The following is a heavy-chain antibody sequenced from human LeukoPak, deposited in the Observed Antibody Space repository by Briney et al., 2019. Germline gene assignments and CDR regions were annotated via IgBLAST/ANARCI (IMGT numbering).Heavy chain of an antibody. CDR1: GYTFTGYY. D-gene: IGHD5-12*01. CDR2: INPNSGGT. CDR3: ARDVIVATIGRFYYYYMDV. V-gene: IGHV1-2*02. J-gene: IGHJ6*03. Sequence: ASVKVSCKASGYTFTGYYMHWVRQAPGQGLEWMGWINPNSGGTNYAQKFQGRVTMTTDTSTSTAYMELRSLRSDDTAVYYCARDVIVATIGRFYYYYMDVWGKGTTVTVSS.